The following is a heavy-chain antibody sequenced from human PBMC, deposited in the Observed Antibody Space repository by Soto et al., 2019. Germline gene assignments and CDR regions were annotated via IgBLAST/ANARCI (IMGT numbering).Heavy chain of an antibody. D-gene: IGHD5-12*01. Sequence: TLSLNCTVSGGSISSGGYYWSWIRQHPGKGLEWIGYIYYSGSTYYNPSLKSRVTISVDTSKNQFSLKLSSVTAADTAVYYCARDAGYSGYDPGRYFDYWGQGTLVTVSS. CDR2: IYYSGST. CDR1: GGSISSGGYY. J-gene: IGHJ4*02. V-gene: IGHV4-31*03. CDR3: ARDAGYSGYDPGRYFDY.